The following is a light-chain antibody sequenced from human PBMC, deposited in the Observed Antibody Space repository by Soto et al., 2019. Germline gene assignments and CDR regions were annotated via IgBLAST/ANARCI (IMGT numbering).Light chain of an antibody. V-gene: IGLV1-47*01. CDR2: RNN. CDR3: AAWDDSLSGHVV. Sequence: QSVLTQPPSASGTPGQRVTISCSGSSSNIGSNYVYWYQQLPGTAPKLRIYRNNQRPSGVPDRFSGSKSGTSASLAISGLRSEDEADYYCAAWDDSLSGHVVFGGGTKLTV. J-gene: IGLJ2*01. CDR1: SSNIGSNY.